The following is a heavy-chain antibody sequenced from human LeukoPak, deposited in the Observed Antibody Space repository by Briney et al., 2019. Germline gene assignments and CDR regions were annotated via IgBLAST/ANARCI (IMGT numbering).Heavy chain of an antibody. J-gene: IGHJ4*02. CDR2: ISSRSSTK. V-gene: IGHV3-48*03. D-gene: IGHD3-22*01. Sequence: GGSLRLSCAVSGFTLSDYEMNWVRQAPGKGLEWVSYISSRSSTKYYADSVRGRFTVSRDNAKSSLYLQMNSLGAEDAALYYCAREMKDSSGSFLAHWGQGTLVTVSS. CDR3: AREMKDSSGSFLAH. CDR1: GFTLSDYE.